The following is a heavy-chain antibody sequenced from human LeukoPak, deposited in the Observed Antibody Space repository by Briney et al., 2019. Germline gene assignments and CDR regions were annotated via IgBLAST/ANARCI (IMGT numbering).Heavy chain of an antibody. D-gene: IGHD3-9*01. J-gene: IGHJ4*02. CDR2: IYYSGST. CDR1: GGSLSSSSYY. V-gene: IGHV4-39*02. Sequence: SETLSLTCTVSGGSLSSSSYYWGWVRQPPGKGLEWIGNIYYSGSTYYNPSLKSRLTISLDTSQRHFSLRLSSVTAADTASYYCTRGSYDVLTGYSTLGEYWGQGTLVTVST. CDR3: TRGSYDVLTGYSTLGEY.